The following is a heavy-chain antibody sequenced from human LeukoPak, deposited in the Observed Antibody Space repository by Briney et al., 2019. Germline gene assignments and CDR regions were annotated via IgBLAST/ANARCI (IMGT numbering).Heavy chain of an antibody. CDR2: ISSSSSYI. CDR1: GFTFSSYG. V-gene: IGHV3-21*01. CDR3: ARVFSDYVRYFD. D-gene: IGHD3-9*01. J-gene: IGHJ4*02. Sequence: GGFLRLSCAASGFTFSSYGMHWVRQAPGKGLEWVSSISSSSSYIYYADSVKGRFTISRDNAKNSLCLQMNSLRAEDTAVYYCARVFSDYVRYFDWGQGTLVTVSS.